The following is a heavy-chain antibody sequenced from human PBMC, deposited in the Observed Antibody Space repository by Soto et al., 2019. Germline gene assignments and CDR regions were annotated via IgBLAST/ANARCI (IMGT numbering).Heavy chain of an antibody. CDR3: ARGDYYDTSGPFSDAFDI. Sequence: LSLTCAVSGGSISSSNWWSWVRQPPGKGLEWVANIKQDGSEKWYVDSVKGRFTISRDNAKKSLYLQMNSLRAEDTAVYFCARGDYYDTSGPFSDAFDIWGQGTLVTVSS. CDR2: IKQDGSEK. V-gene: IGHV3-7*04. J-gene: IGHJ3*02. CDR1: GGSISSSNW. D-gene: IGHD3-22*01.